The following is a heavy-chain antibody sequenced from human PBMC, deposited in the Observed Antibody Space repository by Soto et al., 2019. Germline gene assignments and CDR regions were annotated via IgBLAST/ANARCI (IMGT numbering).Heavy chain of an antibody. V-gene: IGHV1-69*04. Sequence: QVHLVQSGAEMKKPGSSVKVSCKVSGGDLRNSGISWVRQAPGQGLEWMGGIFPLLAMVDYSQKFQGRVTITADESTSTAYLDLGSLKYEDTSVYYCAKEDAAGFKSWGQGTLVIVSS. J-gene: IGHJ4*02. CDR1: GGDLRNSG. D-gene: IGHD5-12*01. CDR3: AKEDAAGFKS. CDR2: IFPLLAMV.